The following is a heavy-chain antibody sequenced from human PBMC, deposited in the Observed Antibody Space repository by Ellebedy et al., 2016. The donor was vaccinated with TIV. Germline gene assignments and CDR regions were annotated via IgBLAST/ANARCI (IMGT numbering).Heavy chain of an antibody. CDR2: IFSDGNT. CDR1: GFTVSTNY. V-gene: IGHV3-53*05. J-gene: IGHJ4*02. CDR3: AKGSTKAMLTCVEY. Sequence: GESLKISCAASGFTVSTNYMKWVSQAPGKGLEWVSAIFSDGNTYYAYSVKGRFTISSDNAKNSLYLQMNSLRAEDTALYYCAKGSTKAMLTCVEYWGQGNLVTVSS. D-gene: IGHD5-18*01.